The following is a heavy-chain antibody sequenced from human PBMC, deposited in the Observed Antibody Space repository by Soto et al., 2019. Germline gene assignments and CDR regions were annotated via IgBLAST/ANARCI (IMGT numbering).Heavy chain of an antibody. D-gene: IGHD6-25*01. J-gene: IGHJ6*02. CDR1: GGSISSYY. Sequence: SETLSLTCTVSGGSISSYYWSWIRQPPGKGLEWIGYIYYSGSTNYNPSLKSRVTISVDTSKNQFSLKLSSVTAADTAVYYCARDKSVGGYKVYGMDVWGQGTTVTVSS. CDR2: IYYSGST. V-gene: IGHV4-59*01. CDR3: ARDKSVGGYKVYGMDV.